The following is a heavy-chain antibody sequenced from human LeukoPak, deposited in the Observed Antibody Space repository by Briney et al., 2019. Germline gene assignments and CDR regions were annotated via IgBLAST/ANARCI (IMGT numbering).Heavy chain of an antibody. D-gene: IGHD1-26*01. CDR3: ARLSIVGAFDY. CDR1: GYTFTSYY. CDR2: INPNSGGT. V-gene: IGHV1-2*06. Sequence: ASVKVSCKASGYTFTSYYMHWVRQAPGQGLEWMGRINPNSGGTNYAQKFQGRVTMTRDTSISTAYMELSRLRSDDTAVYYCARLSIVGAFDYWGQGTLVTVSS. J-gene: IGHJ4*02.